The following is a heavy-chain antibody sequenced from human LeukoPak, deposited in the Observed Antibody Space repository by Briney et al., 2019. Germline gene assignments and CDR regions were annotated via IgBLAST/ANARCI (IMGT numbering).Heavy chain of an antibody. J-gene: IGHJ4*02. V-gene: IGHV3-23*01. Sequence: GGSLRLSCAASGFTFSCYAMSWVRQAPGKGLEWVSAIGGSGGSTYYEDSVKGRFTISRDNSKNTLYLQMNSLRAEDTAVYYCAKDPGDCSGGSCYYFDYWGQGTLVTVSS. CDR1: GFTFSCYA. D-gene: IGHD2-15*01. CDR2: IGGSGGST. CDR3: AKDPGDCSGGSCYYFDY.